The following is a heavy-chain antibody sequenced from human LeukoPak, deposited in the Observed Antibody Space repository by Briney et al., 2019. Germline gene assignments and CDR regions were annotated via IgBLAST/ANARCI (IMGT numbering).Heavy chain of an antibody. CDR2: IYHSGST. CDR3: ARGRDYDSSNTDY. Sequence: PSETLSLTCAVSGGSISSGGYSWSWIRQPPGEGLEWIGYIYHSGSTHYNPSLKSRVTISVDRSKNQFSLKLSSVTAADTAVYYCARGRDYDSSNTDYWGQGTLVTVSS. V-gene: IGHV4-30-2*01. D-gene: IGHD3-22*01. CDR1: GGSISSGGYS. J-gene: IGHJ4*02.